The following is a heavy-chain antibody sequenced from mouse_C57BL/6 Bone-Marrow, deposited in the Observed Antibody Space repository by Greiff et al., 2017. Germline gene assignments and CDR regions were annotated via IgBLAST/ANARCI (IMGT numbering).Heavy chain of an antibody. CDR2: INPYNGDT. Sequence: EVQLQQSGPELVKPGDSVKLSCKASGYSFTGYFMNWVMQSHGKSLEWIGRINPYNGDTFYNQKFKGKATLTVDTSSSTAHMELRSLTSEDSAVYYCARGDGSSYPYYARDYWGQGTSVTVSA. CDR3: ARGDGSSYPYYARDY. CDR1: GYSFTGYF. J-gene: IGHJ4*01. D-gene: IGHD1-1*01. V-gene: IGHV1-20*01.